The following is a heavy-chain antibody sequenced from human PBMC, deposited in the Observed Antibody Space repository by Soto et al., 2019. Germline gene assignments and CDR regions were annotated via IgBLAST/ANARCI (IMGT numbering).Heavy chain of an antibody. Sequence: QVQLVESGGGVVQPGRSLRLSCVGSGFTFSTYGMHWVRQAPGKGLEWVAVVSNDGGLKYYGDSFQGRFAISRDKSKNTLYLQLNSLRAEDTALYYCAKEFHSNGWVSFFDSWGQGTLVTVSS. J-gene: IGHJ4*02. CDR2: VSNDGGLK. V-gene: IGHV3-30*18. CDR1: GFTFSTYG. D-gene: IGHD6-19*01. CDR3: AKEFHSNGWVSFFDS.